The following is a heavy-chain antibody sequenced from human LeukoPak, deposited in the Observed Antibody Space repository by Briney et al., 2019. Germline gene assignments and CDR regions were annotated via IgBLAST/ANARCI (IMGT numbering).Heavy chain of an antibody. CDR1: GGSISSYY. CDR3: ARGYGGNTYYYFDY. V-gene: IGHV4-59*12. D-gene: IGHD4-23*01. J-gene: IGHJ4*02. Sequence: SETLSLTCTVSGGSISSYYWSWIRQPPGKGLEWIGYIYYSGSTNYNPSLKSRVTISVDTSKNQFSLKLSSVTAADTAVYYCARGYGGNTYYYFDYWGQGTLVTVSS. CDR2: IYYSGST.